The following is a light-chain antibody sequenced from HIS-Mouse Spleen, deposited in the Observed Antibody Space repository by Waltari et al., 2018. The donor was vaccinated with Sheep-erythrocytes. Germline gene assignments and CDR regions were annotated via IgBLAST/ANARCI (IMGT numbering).Light chain of an antibody. Sequence: QSALTQPRSVSGSPGQSVTISCTGTSSDVGGYNYVYWYQQHPGKAPKRMLYDVSNRPSGVPVRFSGSKSGNTASLTISGLQAEDEADYYCCSYAGSYNHVFATGTKVTVL. CDR3: CSYAGSYNHV. V-gene: IGLV2-11*01. CDR1: SSDVGGYNY. CDR2: DVS. J-gene: IGLJ1*01.